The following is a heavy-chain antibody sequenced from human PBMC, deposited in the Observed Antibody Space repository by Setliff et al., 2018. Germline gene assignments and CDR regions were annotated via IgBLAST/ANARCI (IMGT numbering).Heavy chain of an antibody. V-gene: IGHV1-69*05. D-gene: IGHD2-15*01. J-gene: IGHJ5*02. Sequence: SVKVSCKASGGTFSSYGISWVRQAPGQGLEWMGGTIPIFGSTNYAQKFQDRVTITTDESTSTAYMELNSLTSEDTAVYYCARSPALLGIVYLDPWGQGTRVTVSS. CDR3: ARSPALLGIVYLDP. CDR2: TIPIFGST. CDR1: GGTFSSYG.